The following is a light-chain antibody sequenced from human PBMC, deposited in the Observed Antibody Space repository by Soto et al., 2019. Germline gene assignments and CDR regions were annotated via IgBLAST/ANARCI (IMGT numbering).Light chain of an antibody. Sequence: EIVLTQSPGTLSFSPGERAPLSSRASQSVSRSTLAWYQQKPGQAPRLLIYVASSRATGIPDRFSGSGSGTDFTLTISRLEPEDFAVYYCQQYGSSPLYTFGQGTKLEIK. CDR1: QSVSRST. CDR2: VAS. V-gene: IGKV3-20*01. J-gene: IGKJ2*01. CDR3: QQYGSSPLYT.